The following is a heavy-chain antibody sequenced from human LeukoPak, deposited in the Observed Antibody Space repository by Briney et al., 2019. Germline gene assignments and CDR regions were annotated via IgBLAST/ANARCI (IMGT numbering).Heavy chain of an antibody. CDR1: GYTFTVYY. CDR2: INPNSGGT. Sequence: ASVKVSCKASGYTFTVYYMHWVRQAPGQGLEWMGWINPNSGGTNYAQKFQGRVTMTRDTSISTAYMELSRLRSDDTAVYYCAREASSSWSNWFDPWGQGTLVTVSS. CDR3: AREASSSWSNWFDP. D-gene: IGHD6-13*01. J-gene: IGHJ5*02. V-gene: IGHV1-2*02.